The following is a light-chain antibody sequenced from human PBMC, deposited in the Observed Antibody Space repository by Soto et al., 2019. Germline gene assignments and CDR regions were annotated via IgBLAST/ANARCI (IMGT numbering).Light chain of an antibody. Sequence: DIVLTQSPATLSLSPGERATLSCRASQSVSNYLAWYQQKPGQAPRLLIYGASSRATGIPDRFSGSGSGTDFTLTISRLEPEDFAVYYCQQYGSSPPTFGQGTKVDIK. V-gene: IGKV3-20*01. J-gene: IGKJ1*01. CDR2: GAS. CDR1: QSVSNY. CDR3: QQYGSSPPT.